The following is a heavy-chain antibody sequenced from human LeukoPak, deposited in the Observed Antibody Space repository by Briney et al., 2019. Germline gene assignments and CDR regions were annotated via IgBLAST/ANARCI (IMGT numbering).Heavy chain of an antibody. Sequence: SETLSLTCTVSGGSISSYYWSWIRQPPGKGLEWIGYIHYSGSTNYNPSLKSRVTISVDTSKNQFSLKLSSVTAADTAVYYCARAGSGWPRANFDYWGQGTLVTVSS. J-gene: IGHJ4*02. V-gene: IGHV4-59*01. CDR3: ARAGSGWPRANFDY. CDR2: IHYSGST. D-gene: IGHD6-19*01. CDR1: GGSISSYY.